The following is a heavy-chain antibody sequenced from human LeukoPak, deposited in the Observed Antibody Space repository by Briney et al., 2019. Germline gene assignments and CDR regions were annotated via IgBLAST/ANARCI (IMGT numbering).Heavy chain of an antibody. CDR2: ISASGGST. J-gene: IGHJ6*02. CDR1: GFTFSSYA. CDR3: AKWLVSSSWYYYYGMDV. V-gene: IGHV3-23*01. D-gene: IGHD6-13*01. Sequence: GGSLRLSCAASGFTFSSYAMSWARHAPEKGLEWVSGISASGGSTYYADSVKGRFTISRDNSKNTLYLQVNSLRAEDTAVYYCAKWLVSSSWYYYYGMDVWGQGTTVTVSS.